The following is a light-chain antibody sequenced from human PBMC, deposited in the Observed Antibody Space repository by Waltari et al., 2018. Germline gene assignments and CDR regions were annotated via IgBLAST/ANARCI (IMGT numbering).Light chain of an antibody. J-gene: IGKJ2*01. CDR1: QSVSSN. Sequence: EIVMTQPPATLSVYPGERATLSCRASQSVSSNLAWYQQKPGQAPRLLIYGESTRATGIPARFSGSGSGTEFTLTISSLQSEDFAVYYCQQYNNWPYTFGQGTKLEIK. V-gene: IGKV3-15*01. CDR3: QQYNNWPYT. CDR2: GES.